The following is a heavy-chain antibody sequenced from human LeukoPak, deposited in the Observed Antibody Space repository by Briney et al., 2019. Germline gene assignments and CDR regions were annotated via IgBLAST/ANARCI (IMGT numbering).Heavy chain of an antibody. CDR1: GGSISSSNSY. V-gene: IGHV4-39*01. D-gene: IGHD2-21*01. J-gene: IGHJ5*01. Sequence: KPSETLSLTCTVSGGSISSSNSYWGWIRQSPGKGLEWIGSMSYSGSTYYNPSLKSRVTISIDTPKNQFSLKLSSVTAADTAVYYCASQRRTDCGGDCYPNWFDSWGQGTLVTVSS. CDR3: ASQRRTDCGGDCYPNWFDS. CDR2: MSYSGST.